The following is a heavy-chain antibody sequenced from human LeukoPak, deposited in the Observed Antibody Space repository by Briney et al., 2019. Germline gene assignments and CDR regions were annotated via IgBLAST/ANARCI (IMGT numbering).Heavy chain of an antibody. J-gene: IGHJ5*02. CDR3: ARLNWNAAWFDP. D-gene: IGHD1-1*01. V-gene: IGHV4-39*01. CDR1: GGSISSSSYY. CDR2: IYYSGST. Sequence: PSETLSLTCTVSGGSISSSSYYWGWIRQPPGKGLEWIGSIYYSGSTCYNPSLKSRVTISVDTSKNQFSLKLSSVTAADTAVYYCARLNWNAAWFDPWGQGTLVTVSS.